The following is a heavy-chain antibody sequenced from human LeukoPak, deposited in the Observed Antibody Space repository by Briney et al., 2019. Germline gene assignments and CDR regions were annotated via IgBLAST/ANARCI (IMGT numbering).Heavy chain of an antibody. Sequence: SETLSLTCTVSGGSISSSSYYWGWIRQPPGKGLEWIGSIYYSGSTYYNPSLKSRVTISVDTSKNQFSLKLSSVTAADTAVYYCARCSPVYDILTGYYDYYGMDVWGQGTTVTVSS. V-gene: IGHV4-39*01. CDR1: GGSISSSSYY. J-gene: IGHJ6*02. CDR3: ARCSPVYDILTGYYDYYGMDV. D-gene: IGHD3-9*01. CDR2: IYYSGST.